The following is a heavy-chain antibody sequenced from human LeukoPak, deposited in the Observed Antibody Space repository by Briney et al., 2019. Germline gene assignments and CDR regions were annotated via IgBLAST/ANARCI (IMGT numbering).Heavy chain of an antibody. D-gene: IGHD2-21*02. CDR3: ARGRVTATDGFDI. V-gene: IGHV1-2*02. J-gene: IGHJ3*02. CDR2: INPKSGGT. Sequence: ASVKVSCKATGYTFTGHYMHWVRQAPGQGPEWMGWINPKSGGTKYGQKFQGRVTMTRDTSISTAYMELSSLRSDDTAVYYCARGRVTATDGFDIWGQGTTVIVSS. CDR1: GYTFTGHY.